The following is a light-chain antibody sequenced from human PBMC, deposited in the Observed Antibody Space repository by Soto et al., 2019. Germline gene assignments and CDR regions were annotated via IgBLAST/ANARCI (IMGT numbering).Light chain of an antibody. CDR2: EVV. J-gene: IGLJ1*01. CDR3: KSYAGSNTYV. V-gene: IGLV2-8*01. CDR1: TSAIGVYDF. Sequence: QSALTQPPSASGSPGQSVTISCTGTTSAIGVYDFVSWYQHHPGKAPRLIIYEVVQRPSGVPDRFSGSKSGNTASLTVSGLQAADEADYFCKSYAGSNTYVFGSGTKVTVI.